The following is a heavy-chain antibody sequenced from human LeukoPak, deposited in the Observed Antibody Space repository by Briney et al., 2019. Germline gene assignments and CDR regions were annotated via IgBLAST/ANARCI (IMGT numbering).Heavy chain of an antibody. D-gene: IGHD5-12*01. Sequence: SSVNVACKASAYTFTVYYMHWVRQAPGQGLEWMGLINPNSGGTNYAHKFQGRGTMTSDTAISTAYMELSRLRSDDTAVYYFARTPLSLRSGDPIRWFDTWGQGTLVTVSS. CDR3: ARTPLSLRSGDPIRWFDT. V-gene: IGHV1-2*02. CDR1: AYTFTVYY. J-gene: IGHJ5*02. CDR2: INPNSGGT.